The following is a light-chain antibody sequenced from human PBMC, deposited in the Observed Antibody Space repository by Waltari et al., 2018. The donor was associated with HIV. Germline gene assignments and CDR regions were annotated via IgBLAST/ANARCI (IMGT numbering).Light chain of an antibody. J-gene: IGKJ4*01. Sequence: EIVMTQSPATLSVSPGERATLSCRANQSVRDNLAWYQQKPGQAPRLLIYGASTRAIGIPVRFSGSGSGTEFTLTISSLQSEDFAVYYCQQYNKWPPVTFGGGTKVEIK. CDR1: QSVRDN. CDR3: QQYNKWPPVT. V-gene: IGKV3-15*01. CDR2: GAS.